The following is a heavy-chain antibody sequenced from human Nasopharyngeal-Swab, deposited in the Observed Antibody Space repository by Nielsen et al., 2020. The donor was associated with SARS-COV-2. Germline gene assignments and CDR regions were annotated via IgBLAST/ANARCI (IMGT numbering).Heavy chain of an antibody. CDR2: IKPDGSEK. J-gene: IGHJ4*02. D-gene: IGHD3-22*01. CDR1: GFTFRDHW. CDR3: AGNHDNTF. Sequence: GESLRLSCVVSGFTFRDHWMNWVRQAPGKGLEWVANIKPDGSEKYYVDSVKGRFTISRDNARNSLFLQMDSLRVDDTAIYYCAGNHDNTFWGQGNLVAVS. V-gene: IGHV3-7*03.